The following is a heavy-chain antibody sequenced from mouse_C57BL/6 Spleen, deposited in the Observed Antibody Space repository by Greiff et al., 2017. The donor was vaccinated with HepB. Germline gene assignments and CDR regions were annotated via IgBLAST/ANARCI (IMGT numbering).Heavy chain of an antibody. Sequence: QVQLKQPGAELVKPGASVKMSCKASGYTFTSYWITWVKQRPGQGLEWIGDIYPGSGSTNYNEKFKSKATLTVDTSSSTAYMQLSSLTSEDSAVYYCARRPYDYDVWFAYWGQGTLVTVSA. D-gene: IGHD2-4*01. CDR2: IYPGSGST. CDR1: GYTFTSYW. J-gene: IGHJ3*01. CDR3: ARRPYDYDVWFAY. V-gene: IGHV1-55*01.